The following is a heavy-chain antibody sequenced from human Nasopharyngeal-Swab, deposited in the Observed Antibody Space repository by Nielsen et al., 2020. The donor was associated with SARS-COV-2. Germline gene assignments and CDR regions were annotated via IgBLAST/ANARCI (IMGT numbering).Heavy chain of an antibody. D-gene: IGHD2-2*02. CDR1: GGSISSSSYY. V-gene: IGHV4-39*01. CDR2: IYYSGST. CDR3: ARHRIYCSSTSCYTYYYYYMDV. Sequence: GSLGLSCTVSGGSISSSSYYWGWIRQPPGKGLEWIGSIYYSGSTYYNPSLKSRVTISVDTSKNQFSLKLSSVTAADTAVYYCARHRIYCSSTSCYTYYYYYMDVWGKGTTVTVSS. J-gene: IGHJ6*03.